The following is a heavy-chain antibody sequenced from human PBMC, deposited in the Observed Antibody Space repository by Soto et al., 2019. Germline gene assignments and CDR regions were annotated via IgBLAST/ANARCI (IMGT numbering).Heavy chain of an antibody. CDR2: IVVGSGNT. J-gene: IGHJ5*02. CDR1: GFTFTSSA. CDR3: AADPYYDILTGYDYWFDP. D-gene: IGHD3-9*01. Sequence: GASVKVSCKASGFTFTSSAVQWVRQARGQRLEWIGWIVVGSGNTNYAQKFQERVTITRDMSTSTAYMELSSLRSEDTAVYYCAADPYYDILTGYDYWFDPWGQGTLVTVSS. V-gene: IGHV1-58*01.